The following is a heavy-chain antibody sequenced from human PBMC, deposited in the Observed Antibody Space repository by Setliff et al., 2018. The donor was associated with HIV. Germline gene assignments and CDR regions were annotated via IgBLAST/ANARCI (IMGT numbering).Heavy chain of an antibody. CDR1: GGSFSSVSYW. D-gene: IGHD2-21*02. CDR3: ARSRHCGSDCYFDY. V-gene: IGHV4-61*02. CDR2: ISSSGSP. J-gene: IGHJ4*02. Sequence: PSETLSLTCTVSGGSFSSVSYWWSWFRQPAGKGLEWIGRISSSGSPNYNPSLESRVTMSVDTSKNQFSLKLRSVTATDTAVYSCARSRHCGSDCYFDYSGQGTLVTVSS.